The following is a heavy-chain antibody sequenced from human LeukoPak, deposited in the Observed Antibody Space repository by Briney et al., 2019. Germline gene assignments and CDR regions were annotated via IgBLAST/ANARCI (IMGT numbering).Heavy chain of an antibody. J-gene: IGHJ6*04. V-gene: IGHV6-1*01. CDR1: GDSVSSNSAA. CDR2: TYYRSKWYN. Sequence: SQTLSLTCAISGDSVSSNSAAWNWIRQSPSRGLEWLGRTYYRSKWYNDYAVSVKSRITINPDTSKNQFSLQLNSVTPEDTAVYYCARIVVVPAATPGRYFYYGMDVWGKGTTFTVSS. CDR3: ARIVVVPAATPGRYFYYGMDV. D-gene: IGHD2-2*02.